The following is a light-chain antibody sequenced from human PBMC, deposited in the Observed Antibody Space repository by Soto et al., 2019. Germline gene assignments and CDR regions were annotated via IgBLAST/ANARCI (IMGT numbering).Light chain of an antibody. CDR2: GAS. Sequence: EIVLTQSPGTLSLSPGERATLSCRASQTVSSSYLAWYQQKPGQAPRLHIYGASTRATGIPGRFSGSASGTDFSLTISRLEPEDFAVYYCQQYGPSPMYTFGQGTNLEIK. CDR3: QQYGPSPMYT. CDR1: QTVSSSY. J-gene: IGKJ2*01. V-gene: IGKV3-20*01.